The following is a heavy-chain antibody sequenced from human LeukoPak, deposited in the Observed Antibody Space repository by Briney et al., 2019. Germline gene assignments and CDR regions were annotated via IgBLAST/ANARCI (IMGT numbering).Heavy chain of an antibody. V-gene: IGHV4-59*08. CDR2: IYYSGST. J-gene: IGHJ4*02. Sequence: SETLSLTCTVSGGSISSYHWSWIRQPPGKGLECIGYIYYSGSTNYNPSLKSRVTISVDTSKNQFSLKLSSVTAADTAVYYCARLGFGDVDYWGQGTLVTVSS. CDR3: ARLGFGDVDY. D-gene: IGHD3-10*01. CDR1: GGSISSYH.